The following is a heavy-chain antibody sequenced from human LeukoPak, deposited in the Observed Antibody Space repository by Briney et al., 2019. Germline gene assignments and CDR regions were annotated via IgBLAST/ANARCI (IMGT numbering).Heavy chain of an antibody. D-gene: IGHD3-3*01. CDR1: GGSISNSSYY. J-gene: IGHJ6*03. CDR2: IYYSGST. Sequence: SETLSLTCTVSGGSISNSSYYWGWIRQPPGKGLEWIGSIYYSGSTYYNPSLKSRVTISVDTSKNQFSLKLSSVTAADTAVYYCARAPTVEWLSTYIDVWGKGTTVTVSS. CDR3: ARAPTVEWLSTYIDV. V-gene: IGHV4-39*07.